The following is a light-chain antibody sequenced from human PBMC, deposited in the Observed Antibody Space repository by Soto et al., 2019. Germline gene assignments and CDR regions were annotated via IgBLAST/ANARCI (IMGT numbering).Light chain of an antibody. CDR2: SAS. V-gene: IGKV1-39*01. CDR3: QQYYSYPRT. J-gene: IGKJ1*01. CDR1: QSISSY. Sequence: DIQMTQSPSTLSASVGDRVTITCRASQSISSYLNWYQQKPGKVPNLLIYSASTLQSGVPSRFNGSGSGTDFTLTISCLQSEDFATYYCQQYYSYPRTFGHGTKVDIK.